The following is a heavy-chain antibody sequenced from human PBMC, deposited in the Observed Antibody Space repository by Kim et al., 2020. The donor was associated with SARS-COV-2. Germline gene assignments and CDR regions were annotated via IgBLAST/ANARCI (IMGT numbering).Heavy chain of an antibody. CDR1: GFIFSNYA. V-gene: IGHV3-23*01. D-gene: IGHD3-10*01. Sequence: GGSLRLSCAGSGFIFSNYAVSWVRQAPGKGLEWVSAISGSGDRTFYTDSVRGRVTISRDNSKNTVYLQLNGLRVEDAAVYYCAKHWGSGTYYNYFDYWGQGSLVTVPS. CDR3: AKHWGSGTYYNYFDY. CDR2: ISGSGDRT. J-gene: IGHJ4*02.